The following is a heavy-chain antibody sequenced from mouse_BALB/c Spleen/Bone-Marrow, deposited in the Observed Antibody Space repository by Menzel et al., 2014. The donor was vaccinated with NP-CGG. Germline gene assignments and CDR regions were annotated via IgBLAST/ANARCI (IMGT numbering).Heavy chain of an antibody. V-gene: IGHV14-3*02. J-gene: IGHJ1*01. CDR2: IDPAIFT. Sequence: VQLQQSGAELVKPGASVKLSCTASGFNIKDTYLHWVKQRPEQGLDWIGRIDPAIFTKYDPKFQGKATITADTSSNTAYLHLSSLTSEDTAVXXCASYRYGWYFDGWGAGTTVTVSS. D-gene: IGHD2-14*01. CDR1: GFNIKDTY. CDR3: ASYRYGWYFDG.